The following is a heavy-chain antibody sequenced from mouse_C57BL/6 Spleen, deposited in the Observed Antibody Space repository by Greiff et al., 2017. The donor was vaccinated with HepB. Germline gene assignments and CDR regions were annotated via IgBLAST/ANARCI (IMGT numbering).Heavy chain of an antibody. D-gene: IGHD1-1*01. J-gene: IGHJ2*01. CDR2: IYPGSGNT. Sequence: VQLQESGAELVRPGASVKLSCKASGYTFTDSYINWVKQRPGQGLDWIARIYPGSGNTYYNENFKGKATLTAEKSSSTAYMQLSSLTSEDSAVYFCARSGGSSYVDYFDYWGQGTTLTVSS. CDR1: GYTFTDSY. CDR3: ARSGGSSYVDYFDY. V-gene: IGHV1-76*01.